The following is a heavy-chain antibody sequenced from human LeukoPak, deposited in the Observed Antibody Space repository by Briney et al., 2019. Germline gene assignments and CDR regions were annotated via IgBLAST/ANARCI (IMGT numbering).Heavy chain of an antibody. CDR3: AKDLEVYGGYQGLITFDI. CDR1: GFTFSSYA. J-gene: IGHJ3*02. CDR2: ISGSGGST. V-gene: IGHV3-23*01. D-gene: IGHD2-15*01. Sequence: GGSLRLSCAASGFTFSSYAMSWVRQAPGKGLEWVSAISGSGGSTYYADSVKGRFTISRDNSKNTLYLQMNSLRAEDTAVYYCAKDLEVYGGYQGLITFDIWGQGTMVTVSS.